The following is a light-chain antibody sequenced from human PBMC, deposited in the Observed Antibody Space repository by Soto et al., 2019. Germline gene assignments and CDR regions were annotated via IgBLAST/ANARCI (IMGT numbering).Light chain of an antibody. J-gene: IGLJ3*02. CDR2: GNG. CDR3: QSYDSSLSGWV. CDR1: SSNIGAGYD. Sequence: QSVLTQPPSVSGAPGQRVTISSTGRSSNIGAGYDVHWYQQLPGTAPKLLIYGNGNRPSGVPDRFSGSKSGTSASLAITGLQAEDETDYYCQSYDSSLSGWVFGGGTQLTVL. V-gene: IGLV1-40*01.